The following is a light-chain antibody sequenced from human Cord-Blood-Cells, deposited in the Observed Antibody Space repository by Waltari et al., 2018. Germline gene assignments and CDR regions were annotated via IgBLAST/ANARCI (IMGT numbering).Light chain of an antibody. CDR2: DVS. V-gene: IGLV2-11*01. CDR1: SSDVGGYNY. J-gene: IGLJ1*01. CDR3: CSYAGSYTYV. Sequence: QSALTPPRSVSGSPGPPVPISCTGTSSDVGGYNYVSWYQQHPGKAPKLMIYDVSKRPSGVPDRFSGSKSGNTASLTISGLQAEDEADYYCCSYAGSYTYVFGTGTKVTVL.